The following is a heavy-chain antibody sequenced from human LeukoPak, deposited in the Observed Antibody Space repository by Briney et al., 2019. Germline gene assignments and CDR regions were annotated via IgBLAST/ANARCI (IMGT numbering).Heavy chain of an antibody. CDR3: GRGAVYDSSGYYYWYFDL. CDR2: IYYSGST. D-gene: IGHD3-22*01. CDR1: GGSLSSYY. J-gene: IGHJ2*01. V-gene: IGHV4-59*01. Sequence: SETLSLTCTVSGGSLSSYYRSWIRQPPGKGLEWIGYIYYSGSTNYNPSLTSRVTISVDTSKNQFSLKLSSVTAADTAVYYCGRGAVYDSSGYYYWYFDLWGRGTLVTVSS.